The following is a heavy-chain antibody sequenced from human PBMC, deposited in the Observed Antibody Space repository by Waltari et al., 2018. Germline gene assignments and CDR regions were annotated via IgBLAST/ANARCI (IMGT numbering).Heavy chain of an antibody. Sequence: QVQLVQSGAEVKKPGSSVKVSCKASGGTFSSYAISWVRQAPGQGLEWMGGIIPICGTANYAQKCQGRVTITTDEATSTAYMELSSLRSEDTAVYYWAKGTGLVVTRYYGMDVWGQGTTVTVSS. J-gene: IGHJ6*02. CDR1: GGTFSSYA. D-gene: IGHD2-15*01. CDR2: IIPICGTA. V-gene: IGHV1-69*05. CDR3: AKGTGLVVTRYYGMDV.